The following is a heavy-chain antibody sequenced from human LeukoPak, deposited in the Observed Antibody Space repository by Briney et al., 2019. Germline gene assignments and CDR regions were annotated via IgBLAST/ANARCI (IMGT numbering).Heavy chain of an antibody. CDR2: IYYSGST. CDR3: ARNQAVAANRGAFDI. Sequence: SETLSLTCAVSGYSISSNNWWAWVRQPPGKGLEWIGYIYYSGSTYYNPYNPSLTSRVTMSVDTSKNQFSLKLDSVTEIDTAMYYCARNQAVAANRGAFDIWGQGTMVTVSS. D-gene: IGHD6-19*01. J-gene: IGHJ3*02. CDR1: GYSISSNNW. V-gene: IGHV4-28*01.